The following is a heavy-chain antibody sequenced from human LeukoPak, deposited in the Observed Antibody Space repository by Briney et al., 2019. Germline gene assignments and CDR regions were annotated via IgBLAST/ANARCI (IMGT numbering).Heavy chain of an antibody. Sequence: GGSLRLSCAASGFTVSSTYMSWVRQAPGKGLEWVSVIRSDGSTNHADSVKGRFTISRDNSKNTLYLQMNNLRAEDTAMYYCAREMYSGMYNDAFGIWGQGTKVTVSS. J-gene: IGHJ3*02. CDR2: IRSDGST. V-gene: IGHV3-53*01. CDR3: AREMYSGMYNDAFGI. CDR1: GFTVSSTY. D-gene: IGHD1-26*01.